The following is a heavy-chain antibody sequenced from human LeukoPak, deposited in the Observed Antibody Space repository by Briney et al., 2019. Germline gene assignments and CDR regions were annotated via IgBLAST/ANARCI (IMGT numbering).Heavy chain of an antibody. D-gene: IGHD3-22*01. CDR3: TRGSIAYYYMDV. CDR1: GGSFSDYY. J-gene: IGHJ6*03. V-gene: IGHV4-34*01. CDR2: INHSGIT. Sequence: SETLSLTCAVYGGSFSDYYWSWIRQPPGKGLEYIGEINHSGITNYNPSLMSRVTISVDTSKNQFSLKLSSVTAADTAVYYCTRGSIAYYYMDVWGKGTTVTISS.